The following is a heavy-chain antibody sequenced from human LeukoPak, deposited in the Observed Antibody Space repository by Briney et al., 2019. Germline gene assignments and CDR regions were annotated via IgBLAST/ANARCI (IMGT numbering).Heavy chain of an antibody. Sequence: SETLSLTCTVSGGSISSYYWSWIRQPPGKGLEWIGYIYYSGSTNHNPSLKRRVTISVDTSKNQFSLKLSSVTAADTAVYYCARVYYDSSGYYYAYAFDIWGQGTMVTVSS. CDR1: GGSISSYY. CDR3: ARVYYDSSGYYYAYAFDI. V-gene: IGHV4-59*12. CDR2: IYYSGST. J-gene: IGHJ3*02. D-gene: IGHD3-22*01.